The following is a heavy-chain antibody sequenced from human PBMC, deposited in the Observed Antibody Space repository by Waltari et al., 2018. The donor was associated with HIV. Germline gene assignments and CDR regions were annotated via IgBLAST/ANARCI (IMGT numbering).Heavy chain of an antibody. D-gene: IGHD3-10*01. V-gene: IGHV3-73*02. J-gene: IGHJ4*02. CDR2: IRSKANSYAT. Sequence: EVQLVESGGGLVQPGGSLKLSCAASGFTFSGSAMHWVRQASGKGLEWVGRIRSKANSYATAYAASVKGRFTISRDDSKNTAYLEMNSLKTEDTAVYYCIRHHVSGANWGQGTLVTVSS. CDR3: IRHHVSGAN. CDR1: GFTFSGSA.